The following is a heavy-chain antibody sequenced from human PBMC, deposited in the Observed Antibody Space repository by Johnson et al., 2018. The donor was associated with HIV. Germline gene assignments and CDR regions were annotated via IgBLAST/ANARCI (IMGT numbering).Heavy chain of an antibody. V-gene: IGHV3-66*01. Sequence: MLLVESGGGLVQPGGSLRLSCAASGFTVRSNYMSWVRQAPGKGLEWVSLIYSGDTTYYADSVKGRFTISRDNSKNTLYLQMNSLRAEDTAVYYCARMTTTVSHHDAFDIWGQGTMVTVS. J-gene: IGHJ3*02. D-gene: IGHD4-17*01. CDR3: ARMTTTVSHHDAFDI. CDR2: IYSGDTT. CDR1: GFTVRSNY.